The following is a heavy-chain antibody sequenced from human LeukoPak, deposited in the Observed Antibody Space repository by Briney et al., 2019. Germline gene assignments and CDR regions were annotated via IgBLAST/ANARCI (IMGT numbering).Heavy chain of an antibody. J-gene: IGHJ4*02. CDR1: GFTFSNCG. V-gene: IGHV3-23*01. CDR3: AKGGKWDVTPFDY. CDR2: ISGGGGST. Sequence: GGSLRLSCAASGFTFSNCGMTWVRQAPGKGLEWVSTISGGGGSTYYADSVKGRFTISRDNSKNTLYPQVNSLRAEDTAVYYCAKGGKWDVTPFDYWGQGTLVTVSS. D-gene: IGHD1-26*01.